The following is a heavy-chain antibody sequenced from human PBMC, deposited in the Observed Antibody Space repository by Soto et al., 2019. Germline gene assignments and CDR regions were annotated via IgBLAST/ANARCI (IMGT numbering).Heavy chain of an antibody. CDR2: INQDGSEK. CDR1: ESTVSRDW. D-gene: IGHD1-26*01. CDR3: AGGVGVAF. Sequence: EVHLVESGGGLVQTGGSLRLSCAIFESTVSRDWMNWVRQAPGKGLEWVAHINQDGSEKYYVDSVKGRFTISRDNGKKPLYLQMNSLRPVGTAMYYCAGGVGVAFWGQGDVVTVSS. J-gene: IGHJ4*02. V-gene: IGHV3-7*04.